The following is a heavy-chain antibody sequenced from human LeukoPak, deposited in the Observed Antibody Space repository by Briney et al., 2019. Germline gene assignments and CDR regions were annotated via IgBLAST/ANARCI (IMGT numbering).Heavy chain of an antibody. CDR1: GYTFPSYF. CDR3: ARTAARRFDY. D-gene: IGHD6-6*01. V-gene: IGHV1-46*01. CDR2: INPTGGST. J-gene: IGHJ4*02. Sequence: ASVKVSCKASGYTFPSYFMHWVRQAPGQGLEWMGIINPTGGSTTYARKFQGRVTMTRDTSTSTVYMELSSLRSDDTAVYYCARTAARRFDYWGQGTLVTVSS.